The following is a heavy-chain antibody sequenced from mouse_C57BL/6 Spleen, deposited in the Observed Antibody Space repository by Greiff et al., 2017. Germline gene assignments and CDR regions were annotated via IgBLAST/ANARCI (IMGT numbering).Heavy chain of an antibody. CDR3: ARHYGYADYYAMDY. V-gene: IGHV1-22*01. CDR1: GYTFTDYN. Sequence: EVQLQQSGPELVKPGASVKMSCKASGYTFTDYNMHWVKQSHGKSLEWIGYINPNNGGTSYNQKFKGKATLTVNKSSSTAYMELRSLTSEDSAVYYCARHYGYADYYAMDYWGQGTSVTVSS. J-gene: IGHJ4*01. D-gene: IGHD2-2*01. CDR2: INPNNGGT.